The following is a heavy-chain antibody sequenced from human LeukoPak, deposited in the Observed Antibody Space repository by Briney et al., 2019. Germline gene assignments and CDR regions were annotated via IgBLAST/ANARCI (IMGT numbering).Heavy chain of an antibody. V-gene: IGHV3-23*01. Sequence: GGTLRLSCAASGFTFSSCGMSWVRQAPGKGLEWVSSISGSGGSTYYADSVKGRFTISRDNSKNTLYLQVHSLRAEDTAVYYCAKVQQLAPYYYYMNVWGKGATVTISS. CDR2: ISGSGGST. J-gene: IGHJ6*03. CDR3: AKVQQLAPYYYYMNV. D-gene: IGHD6-13*01. CDR1: GFTFSSCG.